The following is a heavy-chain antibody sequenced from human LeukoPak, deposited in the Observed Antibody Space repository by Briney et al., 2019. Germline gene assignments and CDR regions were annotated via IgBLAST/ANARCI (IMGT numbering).Heavy chain of an antibody. J-gene: IGHJ4*02. Sequence: GGSLRLSCAVSGFTFSTNSMNWVRQAPGKGLEWVASISSSGSYIYYADSVKGRFTISRDNTKNSLYLQMNSLRAGGTAVYYCARVEDFDYWGQGTLVTVSS. CDR3: ARVEDFDY. CDR1: GFTFSTNS. V-gene: IGHV3-21*01. CDR2: ISSSGSYI.